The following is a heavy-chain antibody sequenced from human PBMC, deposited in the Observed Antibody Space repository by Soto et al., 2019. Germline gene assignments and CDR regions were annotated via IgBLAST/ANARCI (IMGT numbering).Heavy chain of an antibody. D-gene: IGHD5-12*01. CDR3: AREFRRDGS. J-gene: IGHJ5*02. Sequence: QVQLVQSGAEVKKPGASVKVSCKASGYTFTTYDINWVRQDTGQGLEWMGYMNPNSGNTGYAQNFQDRVTMTWNTSISTAYMELSSLKSEDTAVYYCAREFRRDGSWGQGTLVTVSS. CDR1: GYTFTTYD. CDR2: MNPNSGNT. V-gene: IGHV1-8*01.